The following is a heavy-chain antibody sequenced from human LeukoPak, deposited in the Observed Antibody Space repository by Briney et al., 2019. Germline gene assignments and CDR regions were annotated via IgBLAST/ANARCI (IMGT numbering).Heavy chain of an antibody. J-gene: IGHJ6*03. V-gene: IGHV3-7*01. D-gene: IGHD3-3*01. CDR3: ARESYDFWSGYYYYYYMDV. CDR2: IKQDGSEK. Sequence: GGSLRLSCAASGFTFSSYWMSWVRQAPGKGLEWVANIKQDGSEKYYVDSVKGRFTISRDNAKNSLYLQMNSLRAEDTAVYYCARESYDFWSGYYYYYYMDVWGKGTTVTVSS. CDR1: GFTFSSYW.